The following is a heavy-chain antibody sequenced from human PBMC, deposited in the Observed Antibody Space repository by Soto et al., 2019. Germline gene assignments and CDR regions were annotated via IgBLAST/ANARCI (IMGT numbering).Heavy chain of an antibody. CDR3: ASGTNYYDSSGQFDV. CDR2: ISYDGSNK. D-gene: IGHD3-22*01. CDR1: GFTFSSYA. Sequence: GGSLRLSCAASGFTFSSYAMHWVRQAPGKGLEWVAVISYDGSNKYYADSVKGRFTISRDNSKNTLYLQMNSLRAEDTAVYYCASGTNYYDSSGQFDVWGQGTTVTVSS. V-gene: IGHV3-30-3*01. J-gene: IGHJ6*02.